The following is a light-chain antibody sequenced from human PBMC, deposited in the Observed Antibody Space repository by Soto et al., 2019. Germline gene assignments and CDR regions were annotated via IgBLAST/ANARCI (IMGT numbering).Light chain of an antibody. CDR2: DVT. CDR1: SSDVGGYNY. Sequence: QSVLTQPPSASGSPGQSVTISCTGTSSDVGGYNYVSWYQQHPGKAPKLMIYDVTKRPSGVPDRFSGSKSGNTASLTVSGLQAEDEADYYCSSYAGSNRVFGTGTKLTVL. V-gene: IGLV2-8*01. J-gene: IGLJ1*01. CDR3: SSYAGSNRV.